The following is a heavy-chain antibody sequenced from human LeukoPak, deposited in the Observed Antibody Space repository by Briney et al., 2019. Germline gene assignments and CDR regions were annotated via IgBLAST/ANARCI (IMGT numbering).Heavy chain of an antibody. Sequence: ASVKVSCKSSVYSFTDYYIHWVRQAPGQGLEWMGRINTTSGRTSSARKFRGRVTMSRDPSIPTLSMDMVWLPANERPIYFFSGADFIGAGPYFIGPWGQGTLVTVSS. D-gene: IGHD2-15*01. CDR2: INTTSGRT. V-gene: IGHV1-2*06. CDR3: SGADFIGAGPYFIGP. CDR1: VYSFTDYY. J-gene: IGHJ5*02.